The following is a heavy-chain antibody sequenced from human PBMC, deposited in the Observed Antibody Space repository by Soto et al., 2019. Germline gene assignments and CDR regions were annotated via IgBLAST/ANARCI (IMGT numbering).Heavy chain of an antibody. Sequence: PSETLSLTCAVYGGSFSGYYWSWIRQPPGKGLEWIGEINHSGSTNYNPSLKSRVTISVDTSKNQFSLKLSSVTAADTAVYYCATRPSDYSNYDHYYCGMDVWGQGTTVTVSS. D-gene: IGHD4-4*01. J-gene: IGHJ6*02. CDR1: GGSFSGYY. V-gene: IGHV4-34*01. CDR2: INHSGST. CDR3: ATRPSDYSNYDHYYCGMDV.